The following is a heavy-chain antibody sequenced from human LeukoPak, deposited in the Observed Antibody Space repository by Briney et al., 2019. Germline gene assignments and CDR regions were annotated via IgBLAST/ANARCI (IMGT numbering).Heavy chain of an antibody. CDR1: GYTFTSYG. Sequence: ASVKVSCKASGYTFTSYGISWVRQAPGQGLEWMGWISAYNGNTNYAQKLQGRVTMTTDTSTSTAYMELRSLRSDDTAVYYCARVFKRERFGELLPDFDYWGQGTLVTVSS. D-gene: IGHD3-10*01. J-gene: IGHJ4*02. V-gene: IGHV1-18*01. CDR2: ISAYNGNT. CDR3: ARVFKRERFGELLPDFDY.